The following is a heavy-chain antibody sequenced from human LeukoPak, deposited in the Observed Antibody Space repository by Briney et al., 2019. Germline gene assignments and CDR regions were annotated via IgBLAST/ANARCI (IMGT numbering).Heavy chain of an antibody. V-gene: IGHV3-43*02. CDR3: AKAVWWLLPDY. CDR1: GFNVDDYA. Sequence: SGGSLRLSCAASGFNVDDYAMHWVRQAPGKGLEWVSLISASVGTPYYADSVKGRFTTSRDNSKNSLYLQMNSLRTEDTALYYCAKAVWWLLPDYWGQGTLVAVSS. CDR2: ISASVGTP. D-gene: IGHD1-26*01. J-gene: IGHJ4*02.